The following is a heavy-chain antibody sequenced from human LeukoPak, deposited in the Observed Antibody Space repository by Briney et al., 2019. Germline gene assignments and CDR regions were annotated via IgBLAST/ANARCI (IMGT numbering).Heavy chain of an antibody. Sequence: ASVKVSCKASGYTFTTYDVNWVRQAAGQGLEWVGWLNPDSGDTEYSQKFQGRVTITRNTSISTAYMELSSLRSEDTAVYNCARSDFWSGYPCFFYDHRDVGGQGT. CDR3: ARSDFWSGYPCFFYDHRDV. CDR2: LNPDSGDT. CDR1: GYTFTTYD. D-gene: IGHD3-3*01. V-gene: IGHV1-8*03. J-gene: IGHJ6*03.